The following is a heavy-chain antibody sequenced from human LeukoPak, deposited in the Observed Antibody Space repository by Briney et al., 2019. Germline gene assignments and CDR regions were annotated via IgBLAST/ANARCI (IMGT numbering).Heavy chain of an antibody. Sequence: GGSLRLSCAASGFTFSSYGMHWVRQAPGKGLEWVAVIWYDGSNKYYADSVKGRFTISRDNSKNTLYLQMNSLRAEDTAVYYCARARYYGSGSYLWLDYWGQGTLVTVSS. CDR3: ARARYYGSGSYLWLDY. D-gene: IGHD3-10*01. J-gene: IGHJ4*02. CDR1: GFTFSSYG. V-gene: IGHV3-33*01. CDR2: IWYDGSNK.